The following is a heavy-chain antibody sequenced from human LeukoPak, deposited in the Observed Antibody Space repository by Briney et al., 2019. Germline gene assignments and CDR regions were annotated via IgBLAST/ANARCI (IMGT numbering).Heavy chain of an antibody. D-gene: IGHD2-15*01. CDR3: AREVVSSPSYFDS. CDR2: ISGSGGST. CDR1: GFTFSSYA. Sequence: GGSLRLSCAASGFTFSSYAMSWVRQAPGKGLEWVSAISGSGGSTYYAESVRGRFTISRDNSKNTLYLLMNSLIPEDTAVYYCAREVVSSPSYFDSWGQGTLVTVSS. J-gene: IGHJ4*02. V-gene: IGHV3-23*01.